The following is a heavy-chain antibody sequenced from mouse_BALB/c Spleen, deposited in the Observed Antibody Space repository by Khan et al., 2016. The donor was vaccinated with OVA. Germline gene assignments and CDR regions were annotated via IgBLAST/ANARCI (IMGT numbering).Heavy chain of an antibody. CDR2: IWGGGGT. Sequence: QVQLKESGPGLVAPSQSLSITCTVSGFSLSRYNIHWVRQPPGKGLEWLGMIWGGGGTDYNSTLKSRLSISKDNSKSQVLLKMNSLQTDDTAIYYSARADYRYDGCYAMDYWGQGTSVTVSS. D-gene: IGHD2-14*01. J-gene: IGHJ4*01. CDR3: ARADYRYDGCYAMDY. CDR1: GFSLSRYN. V-gene: IGHV2-6-4*01.